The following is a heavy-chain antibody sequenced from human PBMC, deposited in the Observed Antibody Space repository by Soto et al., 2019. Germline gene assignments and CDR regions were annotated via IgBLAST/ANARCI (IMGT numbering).Heavy chain of an antibody. CDR3: ARDHFGIQPPFDY. V-gene: IGHV3-21*01. D-gene: IGHD5-18*01. Sequence: GGSLRLSCAASGFTFSSYSMNWVRQAPGKGLEWVSSISSSSSYIYYADSVKGRFTISRDNAKNSLYLQMNSLRAEDTAVYYCARDHFGIQPPFDYWGQGTLVTVSS. J-gene: IGHJ4*02. CDR2: ISSSSSYI. CDR1: GFTFSSYS.